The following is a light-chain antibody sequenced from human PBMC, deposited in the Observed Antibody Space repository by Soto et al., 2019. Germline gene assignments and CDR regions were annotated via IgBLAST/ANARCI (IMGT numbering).Light chain of an antibody. J-gene: IGKJ2*01. V-gene: IGKV1-5*03. Sequence: DIQMTQSPSTLSASVGDRVTITCRASQSISSRLAWYQQKPGKAPNLLIYKASSLQSGVPSRFSGSGSGTEFTLTISSLQPDDFATYYCQQYNSYSTVGQGTKLEIK. CDR1: QSISSR. CDR2: KAS. CDR3: QQYNSYST.